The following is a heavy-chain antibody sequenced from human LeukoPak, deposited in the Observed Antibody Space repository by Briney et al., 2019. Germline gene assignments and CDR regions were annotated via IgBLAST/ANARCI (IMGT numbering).Heavy chain of an antibody. CDR2: IRYDGSNK. CDR1: GFTFSSYG. CDR3: AKEGPNINWFDP. J-gene: IGHJ5*02. D-gene: IGHD2/OR15-2a*01. V-gene: IGHV3-30*02. Sequence: PGGXLRLSCAASGFTFSSYGMHWVRQAPGKGLEWVAFIRYDGSNKYYADSVKGRFTISRDNSKNTLYLQMNSLRAEDTAVYYCAKEGPNINWFDPWGQGTLVTVSS.